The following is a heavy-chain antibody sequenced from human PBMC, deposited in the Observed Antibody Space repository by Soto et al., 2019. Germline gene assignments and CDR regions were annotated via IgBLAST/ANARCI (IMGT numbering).Heavy chain of an antibody. CDR3: ARGGRRSGSYADAFDI. CDR1: GFTFSTYW. V-gene: IGHV3-7*03. D-gene: IGHD1-26*01. CDR2: IKQDGSEK. Sequence: PGGSLRLSCAASGFTFSTYWMSWVRQAPGKGLEWVANIKQDGSEKYYVDSVKGRFTISRDNAKNSLYLQMNSLRAKDTAVYYCARGGRRSGSYADAFDIWGQGTMVTVSS. J-gene: IGHJ3*02.